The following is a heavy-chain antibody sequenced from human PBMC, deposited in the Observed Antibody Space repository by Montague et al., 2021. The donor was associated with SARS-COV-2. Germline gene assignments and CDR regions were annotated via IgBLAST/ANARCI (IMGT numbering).Heavy chain of an antibody. CDR3: VTAAAVYFYYGMDV. D-gene: IGHD6-13*01. Sequence: SLRLSCSASGFSFSTYAMHWVRQAPGKGLEWVALVAYDGINKYYGDSVKGRFTISRDNSKNTPYLQMNSLRAEDTAVYYCVTAAAVYFYYGMDVWGQGTTVTVSS. CDR2: VAYDGINK. J-gene: IGHJ6*02. CDR1: GFSFSTYA. V-gene: IGHV3-30*03.